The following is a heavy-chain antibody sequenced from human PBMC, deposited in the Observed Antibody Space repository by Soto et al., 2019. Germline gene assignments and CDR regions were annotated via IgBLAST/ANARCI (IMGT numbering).Heavy chain of an antibody. V-gene: IGHV4-30-4*01. CDR3: ARQSIAALPHFDY. Sequence: PSETLSLTCTVSGGSISSGDYYWRCIRQPPGKGLEWIGYIYYSGSTYYNPSLKSRVTISVDTSKNQFSLKLSSVTAADTAVYYCARQSIAALPHFDYWGQGTLVTVSS. J-gene: IGHJ4*02. CDR2: IYYSGST. CDR1: GGSISSGDYY. D-gene: IGHD6-6*01.